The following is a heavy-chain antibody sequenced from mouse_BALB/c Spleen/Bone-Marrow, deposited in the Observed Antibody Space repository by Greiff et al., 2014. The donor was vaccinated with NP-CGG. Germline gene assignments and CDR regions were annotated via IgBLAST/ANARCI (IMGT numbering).Heavy chain of an antibody. CDR1: GYTFTSYW. J-gene: IGHJ2*01. V-gene: IGHV1S81*02. CDR2: INPSNGRT. D-gene: IGHD1-1*01. Sequence: VKLVESGAELVKPGASVKLSCKASGYTFTSYWMHWVKQRPGQGLEWIGEINPSNGRTNYNEKFKSKATLTVDKSSSTAYMQLSSLTSEDSAVYYCARRATTVVATDYWGQGTPLTVSS. CDR3: ARRATTVVATDY.